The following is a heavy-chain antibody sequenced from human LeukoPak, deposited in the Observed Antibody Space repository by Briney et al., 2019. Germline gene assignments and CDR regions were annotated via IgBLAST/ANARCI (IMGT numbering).Heavy chain of an antibody. CDR3: ARQHGDSFDY. D-gene: IGHD4-17*01. CDR2: IYYSGST. CDR1: GGSISSSTYY. Sequence: SETLSLTCTVSGGSISSSTYYWGWIRQPPGKGLEWIGSIYYSGSTYYNPSLKGRVTISVDTSKNQFSLKLNSVPAADTAVYYCARQHGDSFDYWGQGTLVTVSS. J-gene: IGHJ4*02. V-gene: IGHV4-39*01.